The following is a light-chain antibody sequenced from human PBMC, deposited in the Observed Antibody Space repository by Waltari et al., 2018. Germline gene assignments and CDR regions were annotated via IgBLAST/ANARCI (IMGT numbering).Light chain of an antibody. CDR3: LHYHDSPHT. V-gene: IGKV4-1*01. CDR2: WAS. Sequence: DIVMTQSPDSLAVSLGERATINCKSSQTVLYSSNNKNYLAWYQQKPGQPPKLLIYWASTRGSGVPDRFSGSGSGTDFTLTISSLQAEDFAMYYCLHYHDSPHTFGPGTTVDIK. J-gene: IGKJ3*01. CDR1: QTVLYSSNNKNY.